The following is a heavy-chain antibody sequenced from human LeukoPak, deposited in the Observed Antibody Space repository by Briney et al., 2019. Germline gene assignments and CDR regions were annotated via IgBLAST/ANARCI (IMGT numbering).Heavy chain of an antibody. Sequence: ASVKIYSKVSGYTFTDYYMHWVQQDSEKGHVWMGLVDPEDGETIYAEKFQGRVTTTADTSTDTAYMVLNSLRSEDTAVYYCATDPTMIPEDYWGQGNLVTVSS. J-gene: IGHJ4*02. CDR2: VDPEDGET. V-gene: IGHV1-69-2*01. D-gene: IGHD3-16*01. CDR3: ATDPTMIPEDY. CDR1: GYTFTDYY.